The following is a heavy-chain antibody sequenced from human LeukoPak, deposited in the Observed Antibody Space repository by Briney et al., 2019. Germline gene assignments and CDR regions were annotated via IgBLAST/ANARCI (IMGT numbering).Heavy chain of an antibody. CDR1: GFTFSSYW. CDR2: IKQDGSEK. Sequence: GGSLRLSCAASGFTFSSYWMSWVRQAPGKGLEWVANIKQDGSEKYYVDSVKGRFTISRDNAKNSLYLQLNSLRADDTAVYYCATDSPVAGSKALDYWGQGTLVTVSS. CDR3: ATDSPVAGSKALDY. D-gene: IGHD6-19*01. J-gene: IGHJ4*02. V-gene: IGHV3-7*01.